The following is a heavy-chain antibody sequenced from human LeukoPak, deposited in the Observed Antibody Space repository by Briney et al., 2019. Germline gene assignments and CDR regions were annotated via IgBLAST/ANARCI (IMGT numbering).Heavy chain of an antibody. CDR3: ATVGTYFLSYLHI. Sequence: PGGSLRLSCAASGFTFSRYWMHWVRQAPGQGLVWVSRINSHGSSTNYADSVKGRFTISRDNAKNTLYLQMGGLRTEDMAVYYCATVGTYFLSYLHIWGQGALVTVSS. J-gene: IGHJ4*02. V-gene: IGHV3-74*01. D-gene: IGHD3-16*02. CDR2: INSHGSST. CDR1: GFTFSRYW.